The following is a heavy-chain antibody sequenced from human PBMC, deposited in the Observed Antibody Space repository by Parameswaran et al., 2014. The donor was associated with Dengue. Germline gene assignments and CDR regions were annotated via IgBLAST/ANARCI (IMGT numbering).Heavy chain of an antibody. J-gene: IGHJ6*02. Sequence: VRQMPGKGLEWVSSISSSSSYIYYADSVKGRFTISRDNAKNSLYLQMNSLRAEDTAVYYCARDVDPSYYYDSSYGMDVWGQGTTVTVSS. D-gene: IGHD3-22*01. CDR3: ARDVDPSYYYDSSYGMDV. V-gene: IGHV3-21*01. CDR2: ISSSSSYI.